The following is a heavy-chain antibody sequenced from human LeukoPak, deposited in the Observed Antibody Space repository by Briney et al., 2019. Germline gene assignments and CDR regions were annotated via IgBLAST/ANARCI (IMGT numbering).Heavy chain of an antibody. Sequence: GGSLRLSCAVSGFNFNIYSMNWVRQAPGKGLEWISYISIEGNSLYYADSVKGRFTISRDNGKSSLYLQMRSLRAEDTAVYYCASGPGLDYWGQGTLVTVS. V-gene: IGHV3-48*01. CDR3: ASGPGLDY. J-gene: IGHJ4*02. CDR2: ISIEGNSL. CDR1: GFNFNIYS.